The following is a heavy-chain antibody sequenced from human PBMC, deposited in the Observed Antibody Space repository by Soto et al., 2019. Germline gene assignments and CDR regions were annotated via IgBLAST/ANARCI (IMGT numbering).Heavy chain of an antibody. CDR3: SRIIAVAGTGWFDP. J-gene: IGHJ5*02. V-gene: IGHV1-69*01. Sequence: QVQLGQSGAEVKKPGSSVKVSCKASGVTFSSYAISWVRQAPGQGLASIGGIIPIFGTANYAQKFQGRVTITADESKSTAYMELSSLRSEDKAVYYCSRIIAVAGTGWFDPWGQGTLVTVSS. CDR2: IIPIFGTA. D-gene: IGHD6-19*01. CDR1: GVTFSSYA.